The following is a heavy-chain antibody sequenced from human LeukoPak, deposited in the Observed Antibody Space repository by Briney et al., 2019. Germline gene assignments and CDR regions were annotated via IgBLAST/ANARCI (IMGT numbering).Heavy chain of an antibody. V-gene: IGHV3-23*01. Sequence: GGSLKLSCAASGFTFSSYAMTWVRQAPGKGLEWVSSIGGSDGTTSYADSVKGRFTISRDNSRNTLSLQMNSLRADDTAVYYCAMYLVRGRFDYWGQGTLVTVSS. D-gene: IGHD3-10*01. CDR2: IGGSDGTT. CDR3: AMYLVRGRFDY. CDR1: GFTFSSYA. J-gene: IGHJ4*02.